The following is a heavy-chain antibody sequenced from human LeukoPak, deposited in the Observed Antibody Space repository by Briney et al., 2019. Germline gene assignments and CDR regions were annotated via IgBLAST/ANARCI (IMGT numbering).Heavy chain of an antibody. D-gene: IGHD1-26*01. J-gene: IGHJ3*01. Sequence: GGSLRLSCAASGFTFITYWMIWVRQAPGKGLEWVANIDQGGSTKYYVDSLKGLFTISRDNAKNSLYLQMNSLRAEDTAVYYCVRDKGGRSGAIYYDAFDVWGQGTMVTVSS. CDR3: VRDKGGRSGAIYYDAFDV. CDR2: IDQGGSTK. V-gene: IGHV3-7*01. CDR1: GFTFITYW.